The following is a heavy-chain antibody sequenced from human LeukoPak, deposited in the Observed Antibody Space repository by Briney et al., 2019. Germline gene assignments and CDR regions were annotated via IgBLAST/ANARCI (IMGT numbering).Heavy chain of an antibody. D-gene: IGHD5-18*01. CDR2: ISGSGGST. CDR1: GFTFSSYA. V-gene: IGHV3-23*01. CDR3: AKDSPDTAMGYYYYYGMDV. Sequence: PGGSLRLSCAASGFTFSSYAMSWVRQAPGKGLEWVSAISGSGGSTYYADSVKGRFTISRDNSKNTLYLQMNSLRAEDTDVYYYAKDSPDTAMGYYYYYGMDVWGQGTTVTVSS. J-gene: IGHJ6*02.